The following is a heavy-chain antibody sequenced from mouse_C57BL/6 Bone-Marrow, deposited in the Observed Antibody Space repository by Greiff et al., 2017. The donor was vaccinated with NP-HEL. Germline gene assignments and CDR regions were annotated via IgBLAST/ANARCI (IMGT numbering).Heavy chain of an antibody. V-gene: IGHV1-80*01. CDR2: IYPGDGDT. Sequence: VQLVESGAELVKPGASVKISCKASGYAFSSYWMNWVKQRPGKGLEWIGQIYPGDGDTNYNGKFKGKATLTADKSSSTAYMQLSSLTSEDSAVYFCASGRLGHFDYWGQGTTLTVSS. CDR3: ASGRLGHFDY. J-gene: IGHJ2*01. D-gene: IGHD4-1*01. CDR1: GYAFSSYW.